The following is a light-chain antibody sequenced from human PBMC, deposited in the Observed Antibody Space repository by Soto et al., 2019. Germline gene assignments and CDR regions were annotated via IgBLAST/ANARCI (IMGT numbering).Light chain of an antibody. Sequence: DIVLTQTPLSLSVTPGQPASISCNSSQSLLHSGGKTYLRWYLQQPGQPPQLLIYEVSNRFARVPDRFSGSGSGTHFTLKISRVEAEDVGIYYCMQSTHVPPTFGPGTRVDIK. V-gene: IGKV2D-29*01. CDR2: EVS. J-gene: IGKJ3*01. CDR1: QSLLHSGGKTY. CDR3: MQSTHVPPT.